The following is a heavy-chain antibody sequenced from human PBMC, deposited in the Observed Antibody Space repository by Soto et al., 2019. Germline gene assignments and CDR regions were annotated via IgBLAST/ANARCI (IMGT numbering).Heavy chain of an antibody. CDR2: INHSGST. D-gene: IGHD5-12*01. J-gene: IGHJ4*02. Sequence: GKGLEWIGEINHSGSTNYNPSLKSRVTISVDTSKNQFSLKLSSVTAADTAVYYCARGRQWLRFVDYFDYWGQGTLVTVSS. V-gene: IGHV4-34*01. CDR3: ARGRQWLRFVDYFDY.